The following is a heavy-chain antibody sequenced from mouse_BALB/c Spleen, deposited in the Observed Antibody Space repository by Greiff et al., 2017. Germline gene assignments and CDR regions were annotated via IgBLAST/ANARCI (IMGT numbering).Heavy chain of an antibody. D-gene: IGHD1-1*01. V-gene: IGHV5-12-2*01. J-gene: IGHJ2*01. CDR1: GFTFSSYT. CDR2: ISNGGGST. Sequence: EVQGVESGGGLVQPGGSLKLSCAASGFTFSSYTMSWVRQTPEKRLEWVAYISNGGGSTYYPDTVKGRFTISRDNAKNTLYLQMSSLKSEDTAMYYCARQGDYYGSSLGGLFDYWGQGTTLTVSS. CDR3: ARQGDYYGSSLGGLFDY.